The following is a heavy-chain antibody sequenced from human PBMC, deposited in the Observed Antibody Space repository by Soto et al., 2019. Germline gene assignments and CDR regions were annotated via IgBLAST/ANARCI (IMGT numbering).Heavy chain of an antibody. V-gene: IGHV3-33*01. CDR2: IWYDGSNK. J-gene: IGHJ1*01. CDR3: ARDVAGYAEYFQH. CDR1: GFTFSSYG. D-gene: IGHD1-1*01. Sequence: GGSLRLSCAASGFTFSSYGMHWVRQAPGKGLEWVAVIWYDGSNKYYADSVKGRFTISRDNSKNTLYLQMNSLRAEDTAVYYCARDVAGYAEYFQHWGQGTLVTVSS.